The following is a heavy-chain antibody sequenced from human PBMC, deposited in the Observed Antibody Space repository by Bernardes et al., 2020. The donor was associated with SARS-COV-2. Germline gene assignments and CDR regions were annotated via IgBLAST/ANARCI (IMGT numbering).Heavy chain of an antibody. D-gene: IGHD6-13*01. J-gene: IGHJ4*02. Sequence: ASVKVSCKTSGYSFTGNYIHWVRQAPGQGFEWMGRTDPSGYSTISAQKFEDRVTLTRDAATGTVYMEMTSQTSEDTAMYYCARLKAGYSSSADYWGQGTPVIVSS. CDR2: TDPSGYST. CDR1: GYSFTGNY. CDR3: ARLKAGYSSSADY. V-gene: IGHV1-46*01.